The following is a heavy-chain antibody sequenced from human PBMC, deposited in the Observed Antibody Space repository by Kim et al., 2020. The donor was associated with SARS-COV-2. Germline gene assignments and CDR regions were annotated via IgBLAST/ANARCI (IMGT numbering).Heavy chain of an antibody. V-gene: IGHV4-39*07. Sequence: SETLSLTCTVSGGSISSSSYYWGWIRQPPGKGLEWIGSIYYSGSTYYNPSLKSRVTISVDTSKNQFSLKLSSVTAADTAVYYCARVNSGYEADPVFDYWGQGTLVIVSS. D-gene: IGHD5-12*01. CDR1: GGSISSSSYY. CDR2: IYYSGST. CDR3: ARVNSGYEADPVFDY. J-gene: IGHJ4*02.